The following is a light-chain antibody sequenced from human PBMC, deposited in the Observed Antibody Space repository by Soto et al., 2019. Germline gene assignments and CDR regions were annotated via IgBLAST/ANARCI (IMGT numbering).Light chain of an antibody. CDR2: VNT. Sequence: QSVLTQPPSVSGAPGQRVTISCTGSSSNIGAGYDVHWYQQLPGTAPKLLTYVNTNRPSGVPDRFSGSKSGTSASLAITGLQAEDEADYYCQSYDSSLSGWVFGGGTKLTVL. V-gene: IGLV1-40*01. CDR3: QSYDSSLSGWV. J-gene: IGLJ3*02. CDR1: SSNIGAGYD.